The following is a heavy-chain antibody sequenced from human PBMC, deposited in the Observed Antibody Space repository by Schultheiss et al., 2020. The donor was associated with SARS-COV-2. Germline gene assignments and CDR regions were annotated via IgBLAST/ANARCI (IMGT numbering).Heavy chain of an antibody. D-gene: IGHD3-16*01. CDR1: GGSISSSNYY. CDR3: ATSPYEPGGGDDAFDI. CDR2: IYYSGTT. J-gene: IGHJ3*02. V-gene: IGHV4-39*07. Sequence: SETLSLTCTVSGGSISSSNYYWDWIRQPPGKGLEWIGSIYYSGTTYYNPSLKSRVTISVDTSKNQFSLKLSSVTAADTAVYYCATSPYEPGGGDDAFDIWGQGTMVTVSS.